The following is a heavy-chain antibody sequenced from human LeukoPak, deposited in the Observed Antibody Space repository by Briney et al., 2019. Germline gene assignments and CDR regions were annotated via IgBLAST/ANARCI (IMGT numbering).Heavy chain of an antibody. J-gene: IGHJ3*02. V-gene: IGHV4-38-2*02. CDR1: GYSISSGYY. CDR2: IYHSGST. D-gene: IGHD6-19*01. Sequence: SDTLSLTCTVSGYSISSGYYWGWIRQPPGKGLEWIGSIYHSGSTYYNPSLKSRVTISVDTSKNQFSLKLISVTAADTAVYYCARRPTAVAGTDGAFDIWGQGTMVTVSS. CDR3: ARRPTAVAGTDGAFDI.